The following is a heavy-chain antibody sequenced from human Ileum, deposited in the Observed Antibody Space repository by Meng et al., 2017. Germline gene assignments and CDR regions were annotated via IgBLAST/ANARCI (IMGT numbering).Heavy chain of an antibody. CDR3: ARGIGDIRVGFDY. V-gene: IGHV4-4*02. CDR1: GDSISSGNW. Sequence: QVPLQASCHGLVKPSGPLSLTCAVSGDSISSGNWWNWVRQSPGKGLEWIGEIFHGGTTNYNPSLKNRVTLLMDKSKNQFSLQLTSVTAADTAVFYCARGIGDIRVGFDYWGQGILVTVSS. J-gene: IGHJ4*02. CDR2: IFHGGTT. D-gene: IGHD5-12*01.